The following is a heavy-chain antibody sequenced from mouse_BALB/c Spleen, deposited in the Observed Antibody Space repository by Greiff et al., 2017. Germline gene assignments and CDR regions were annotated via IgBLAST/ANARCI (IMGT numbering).Heavy chain of an antibody. CDR1: GYAFTNYL. D-gene: IGHD1-1*01. Sequence: QVQLQQSGAELVRPGTSVKVSCKASGYAFTNYLIEWVKQRPGQGLEWIGVFNPGSGGTNYNEKFKGKATLTADKSSSTAYMQLSSLTSDDSAVYFCARHGFFDYWGQGTTLTVSS. CDR3: ARHGFFDY. CDR2: FNPGSGGT. J-gene: IGHJ2*01. V-gene: IGHV1-54*01.